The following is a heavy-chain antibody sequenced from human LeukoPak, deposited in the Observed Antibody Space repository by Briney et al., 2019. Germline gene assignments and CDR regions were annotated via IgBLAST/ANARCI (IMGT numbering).Heavy chain of an antibody. CDR2: IYYSGST. D-gene: IGHD4-17*01. CDR3: ARVEDYGDYPNWFDP. V-gene: IGHV4-61*01. CDR1: GGSVSSGSYY. Sequence: PSETLSLTCTVSGGSVSSGSYYWSWIRQPPGKGLEWIGYIYYSGSTNYNPSLKSRVTISVDTSKNQFSLKLSSVTAADTAVYYCARVEDYGDYPNWFDPWGQGTLVTVSS. J-gene: IGHJ5*02.